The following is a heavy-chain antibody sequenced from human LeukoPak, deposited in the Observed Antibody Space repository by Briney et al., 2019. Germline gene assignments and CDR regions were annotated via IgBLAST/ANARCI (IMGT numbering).Heavy chain of an antibody. CDR3: ARDKKD. V-gene: IGHV3-53*01. CDR1: GFTFSSYG. CDR2: IYSGGST. J-gene: IGHJ1*01. Sequence: GSLRLSCAASGFTFSSYGMHWVRQAPGKGLEWVSVIYSGGSTYYADSVKGRFTISRDNSKNTVYLQMNSLRAEDTAVYYCARDKKDWGQGTLVTVSS.